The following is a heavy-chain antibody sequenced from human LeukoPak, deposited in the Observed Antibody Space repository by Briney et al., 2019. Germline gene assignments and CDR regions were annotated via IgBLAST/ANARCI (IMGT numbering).Heavy chain of an antibody. J-gene: IGHJ2*01. CDR3: ARGEGVRAAFGIGSWYFDL. Sequence: SETLSLTCAVYGGSLSGYYWTWIRQSPGKGLEWIGQINHSGSTDYNPSLKSRVTISVDTSKNQFSLKVTSLTAADTGVYYCARGEGVRAAFGIGSWYFDLWGRGTLVAVSS. V-gene: IGHV4-34*01. CDR2: INHSGST. D-gene: IGHD2/OR15-2a*01. CDR1: GGSLSGYY.